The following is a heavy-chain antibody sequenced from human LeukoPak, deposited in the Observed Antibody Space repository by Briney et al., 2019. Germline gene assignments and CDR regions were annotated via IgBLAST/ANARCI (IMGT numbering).Heavy chain of an antibody. J-gene: IGHJ4*02. CDR3: TTGRRAGPVA. D-gene: IGHD2-21*01. CDR2: IKSKTDGGTT. V-gene: IGHV3-15*07. Sequence: PGGSLRLSCGASGFTFSSYSMNWVRQAPGKGLEWVGRIKSKTDGGTTDYAAPVKGRFTISRDDSKNTLYLQMNSLKTEDTAVYYCTTGRRAGPVAWGQGTLVTVSS. CDR1: GFTFSSYS.